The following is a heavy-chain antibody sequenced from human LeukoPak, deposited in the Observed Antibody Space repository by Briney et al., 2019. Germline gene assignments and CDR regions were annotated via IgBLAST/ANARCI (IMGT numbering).Heavy chain of an antibody. CDR1: GYTFTSYD. D-gene: IGHD2-2*01. CDR3: ARVVVPAAHYDY. J-gene: IGHJ4*02. CDR2: MNPNSGNT. V-gene: IGHV1-8*01. Sequence: ASVKVSCKASGYTFTSYDINWVRQATGQGLEWMGWMNPNSGNTGYAQKFQGRVTITRNTSISTAYMELSSLRSEDTAVYYCARVVVPAAHYDYWGQETLVTISS.